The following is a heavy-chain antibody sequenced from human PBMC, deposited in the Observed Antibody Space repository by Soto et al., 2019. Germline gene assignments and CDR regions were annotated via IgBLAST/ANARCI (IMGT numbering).Heavy chain of an antibody. V-gene: IGHV1-69*01. J-gene: IGHJ4*02. Sequence: QVQLVQSGAEVKKPASSVKVSCKASGGTFSSYAISWVRQAPGQGLEWMGGIIPIFGTANYAQKFQGRVMITADESTSTVYMELSSLRSEDTAAYYCAKDDSYYGSGSYYNVGYWGQGTLVTVSS. D-gene: IGHD3-10*01. CDR3: AKDDSYYGSGSYYNVGY. CDR2: IIPIFGTA. CDR1: GGTFSSYA.